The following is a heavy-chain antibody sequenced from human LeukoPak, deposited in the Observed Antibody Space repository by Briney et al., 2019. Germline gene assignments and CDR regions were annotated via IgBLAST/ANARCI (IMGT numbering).Heavy chain of an antibody. J-gene: IGHJ6*03. D-gene: IGHD5-18*01. V-gene: IGHV4-34*01. CDR2: INHSGST. Sequence: SETLSLTCAVYGGSFSGYYWSWIRQPPGKGLEWIGEINHSGSTNYNPSLKSRVTISVDTSKNQFSLKLSSVTAADTAVYYCARTTEGGYTYDYFYYYYMDVWGKGTTVTISS. CDR1: GGSFSGYY. CDR3: ARTTEGGYTYDYFYYYYMDV.